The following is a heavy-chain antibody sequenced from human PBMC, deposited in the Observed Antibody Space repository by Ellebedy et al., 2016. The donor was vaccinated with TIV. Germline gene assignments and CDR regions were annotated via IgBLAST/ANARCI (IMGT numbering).Heavy chain of an antibody. CDR1: GFLLNPRGVG. CDR2: LYWDDDK. CDR3: AHRWYHGSGYEGNYFDF. Sequence: SGPTLVKPTQTLTLTCTFSGFLLNPRGVGVGWIRQPPGKALEWLALLYWDDDKEYSASLKSRLTITKDTSKNQVVLTMTEMDPVDTATYYCAHRWYHGSGYEGNYFDFWGQGALVTVSS. D-gene: IGHD3-10*01. V-gene: IGHV2-5*02. J-gene: IGHJ4*02.